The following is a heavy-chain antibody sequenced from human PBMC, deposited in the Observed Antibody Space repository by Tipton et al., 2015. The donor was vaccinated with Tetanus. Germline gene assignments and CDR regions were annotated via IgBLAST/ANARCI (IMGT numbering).Heavy chain of an antibody. D-gene: IGHD1-26*01. CDR3: AKDISPLGAKGRRFDY. Sequence: SLRLSCAASGFTFSSYSMNWVRQAPGKGLEWVSYISSSSSTIYYADSVKGRFTISRDNAKNSLYLQMNSLRAEDTALYYCAKDISPLGAKGRRFDYWGQGTLVTVSS. J-gene: IGHJ4*02. V-gene: IGHV3-48*01. CDR1: GFTFSSYS. CDR2: ISSSSSTI.